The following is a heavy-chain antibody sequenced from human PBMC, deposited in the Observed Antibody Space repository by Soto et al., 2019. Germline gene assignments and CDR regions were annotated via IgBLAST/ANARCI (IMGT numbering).Heavy chain of an antibody. J-gene: IGHJ1*01. CDR2: MNGGNGNT. CDR3: MSLETEY. D-gene: IGHD2-21*02. Sequence: QVQLVQSGAEVKRPWASVKAFCKASGYTFTTHTMPWVRQAPGHGLEWMGWMNGGNGNTKYSHKFQGSVTFTRDTFSSTAYMELSSLGADATPVYYCMSLETEYWGQGALVLGSS. CDR1: GYTFTTHT. V-gene: IGHV1-3*01.